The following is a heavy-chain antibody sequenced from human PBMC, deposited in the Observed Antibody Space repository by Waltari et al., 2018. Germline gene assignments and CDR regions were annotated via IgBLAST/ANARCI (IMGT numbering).Heavy chain of an antibody. CDR2: IYPVDSYT. CDR3: ARLVYYDIPDFSA. D-gene: IGHD3-22*01. CDR1: GYIFTKYW. J-gene: IGHJ5*02. V-gene: IGHV5-51*03. Sequence: EVQLVQSGAEVKKPGESLKISCKGSGYIFTKYWIGWVRQMPGKGLEWMGIIYPVDSYTRYSPSVQGQVTISVDKSTTTAYLQWSSLKASDTAMYYCARLVYYDIPDFSAWGQGTLVIVSS.